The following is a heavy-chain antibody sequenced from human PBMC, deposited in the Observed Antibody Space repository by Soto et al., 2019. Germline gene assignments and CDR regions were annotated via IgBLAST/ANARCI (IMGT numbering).Heavy chain of an antibody. D-gene: IGHD5-12*01. CDR2: IYYSGST. J-gene: IGHJ6*02. V-gene: IGHV4-59*01. Sequence: QVQLQESGPGLVKPSETLSLTCTVSGGTISSYYWSWIRQPPGKGLECIGYIYYSGSTNYNPSLTXRXXISVDTSKNQFSLKLSSVTAADTAVYYCARRLYDFSATMDVWGQGTTVTVSS. CDR1: GGTISSYY. CDR3: ARRLYDFSATMDV.